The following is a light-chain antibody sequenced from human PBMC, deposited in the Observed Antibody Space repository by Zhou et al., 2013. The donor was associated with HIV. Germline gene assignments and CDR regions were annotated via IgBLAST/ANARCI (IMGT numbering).Light chain of an antibody. Sequence: DIQMTQSPXSLSASVGDRVTITCRASQGINNYLAWYLQKPGKVPKLLIYGASTLQSGVPSRFSGIGSGTFFTLTINSLQPEDVGTYYCQKYNSAPWTFGQGTKVEIK. J-gene: IGKJ1*01. CDR1: QGINNY. CDR2: GAS. CDR3: QKYNSAPWT. V-gene: IGKV1-27*01.